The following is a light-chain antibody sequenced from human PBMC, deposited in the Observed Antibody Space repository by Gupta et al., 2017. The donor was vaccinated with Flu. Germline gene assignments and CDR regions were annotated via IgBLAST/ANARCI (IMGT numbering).Light chain of an antibody. CDR1: GSNIGNKY. CDR2: DNS. V-gene: IGLV1-51*02. J-gene: IGLJ3*02. Sequence: QSLLTQPAAASAAAGHRDTICCSGSGSNIGNKYVSWYQQLPGQAPILLIYDNSNRPSGIPDRFSGSNSGTSATLTINGVQAGDEADYYCQVWDKSIDAVVFGGGTKLTVL. CDR3: QVWDKSIDAVV.